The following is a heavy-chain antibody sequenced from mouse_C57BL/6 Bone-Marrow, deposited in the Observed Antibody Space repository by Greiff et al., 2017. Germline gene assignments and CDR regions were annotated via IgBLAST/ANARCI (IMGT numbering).Heavy chain of an antibody. Sequence: VQLQQPGAELVKPGASVQVSCKASGYTFTSYWMHWVKQRPGQGLEWIGRIHPSDSDTNYNQKFKGKATLTVDKSSSTASLQLSSLTSEDSAIYDCAMGREGNYLEYYSVDYWGQGTSVTVAA. CDR3: AMGREGNYLEYYSVDY. CDR1: GYTFTSYW. J-gene: IGHJ4*01. D-gene: IGHD2-1*01. CDR2: IHPSDSDT. V-gene: IGHV1-74*01.